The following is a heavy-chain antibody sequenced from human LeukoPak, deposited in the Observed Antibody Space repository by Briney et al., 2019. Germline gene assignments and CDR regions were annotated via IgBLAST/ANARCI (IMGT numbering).Heavy chain of an antibody. D-gene: IGHD2-21*01. CDR1: GGSISSYH. CDR3: ARHQLYNDSPLVD. CDR2: FYESGGA. Sequence: SETLSLTCTVSGGSISSYHWSWIRQPPGKGLEWVGDFYESGGANYNPSLKSRVTISFGTFKNQFSLKLTSVTAADTAVYYCARHQLYNDSPLVDWGQGTLVTVSS. J-gene: IGHJ4*02. V-gene: IGHV4-59*08.